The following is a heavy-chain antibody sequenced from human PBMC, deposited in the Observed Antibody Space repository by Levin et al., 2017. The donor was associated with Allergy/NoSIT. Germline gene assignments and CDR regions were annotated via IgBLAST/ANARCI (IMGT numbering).Heavy chain of an antibody. CDR1: GFTFDDHA. J-gene: IGHJ4*02. Sequence: QTGGSLRLSCAASGFTFDDHAMHWVRQAPGKGLEWVSGISWNSGSIAYADSVKGRFTISRASAKNSLYLQMNSLRAEDTALYYSAKEGDNSSPWYFDYWGQGTLVTVSS. D-gene: IGHD6-6*01. V-gene: IGHV3-9*01. CDR2: ISWNSGSI. CDR3: AKEGDNSSPWYFDY.